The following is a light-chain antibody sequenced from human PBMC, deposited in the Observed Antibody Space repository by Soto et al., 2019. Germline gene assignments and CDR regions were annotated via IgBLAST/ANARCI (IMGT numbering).Light chain of an antibody. V-gene: IGKV1-33*01. J-gene: IGKJ4*01. CDR3: QKADNLPVT. CDR1: QDIGKF. CDR2: DGS. Sequence: DIRVTQSPSSLSASAGDRVTIICWASQDIGKFLNCYQQKPGEAPKLLIYDGSSLEEGVPSMFSGSAYGTYFTFNISNFQLEDIATYYCQKADNLPVTFGGGT.